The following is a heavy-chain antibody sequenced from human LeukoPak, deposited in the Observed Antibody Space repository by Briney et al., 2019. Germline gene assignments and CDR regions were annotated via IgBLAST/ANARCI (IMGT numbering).Heavy chain of an antibody. CDR2: INPNSGGT. V-gene: IGHV1-2*02. J-gene: IGHJ4*02. CDR3: ARGFQAYCTNGVCYGY. D-gene: IGHD2-8*01. Sequence: ASVKVSCKASGYTFTGYYMHWVRQAPGQGLEWMGWINPNSGGTNYAQKFQGRGTMTRDTSISTAYMELSRLRSDDTAVYYCARGFQAYCTNGVCYGYWGQGTLVTVSS. CDR1: GYTFTGYY.